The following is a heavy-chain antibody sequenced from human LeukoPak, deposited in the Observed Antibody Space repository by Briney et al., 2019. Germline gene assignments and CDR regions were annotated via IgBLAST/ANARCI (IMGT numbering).Heavy chain of an antibody. V-gene: IGHV4-34*01. D-gene: IGHD1-7*01. CDR2: INHSGST. J-gene: IGHJ4*02. CDR1: GGSFSGYY. CDR3: ARITGTTFMDY. Sequence: PSETLSLICAVYGGSFSGYYWSWIRQPPGKGLEWIGEINHSGSTNYNPSLKSRVTISVDTSKNQFSLKLSSVTAADTAVYYCARITGTTFMDYWGQGTLVTVSS.